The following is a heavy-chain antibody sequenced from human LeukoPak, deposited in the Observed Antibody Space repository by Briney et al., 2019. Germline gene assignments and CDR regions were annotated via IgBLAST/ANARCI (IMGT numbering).Heavy chain of an antibody. CDR3: ARDPGYSSPRGDY. D-gene: IGHD5-18*01. J-gene: IGHJ4*02. Sequence: GASVKVSCKASGYTFTDYFMHWVRQAPGQGLEWMGWINPNSGGTHYAQKFQGRVTMTRDTSISTAYMELSRLRSGDTAVYYRARDPGYSSPRGDYWGQGTLVTVSS. CDR2: INPNSGGT. CDR1: GYTFTDYF. V-gene: IGHV1-2*02.